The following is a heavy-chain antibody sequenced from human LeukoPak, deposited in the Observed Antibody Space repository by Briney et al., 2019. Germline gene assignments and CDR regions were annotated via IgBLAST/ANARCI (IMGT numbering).Heavy chain of an antibody. CDR2: IYYSGST. D-gene: IGHD2-2*01. V-gene: IGHV4-39*01. Sequence: SETLALTCTVSGGSISSSSYYWGWIRQPPGKGLEWIGSIYYSGSTYYNPSLKSPVTISVDTSKNQFSLKLSSVTAADTAVYYCARHADCSSTSCLWRWYYFDYWGQGTLVTVSS. J-gene: IGHJ4*02. CDR3: ARHADCSSTSCLWRWYYFDY. CDR1: GGSISSSSYY.